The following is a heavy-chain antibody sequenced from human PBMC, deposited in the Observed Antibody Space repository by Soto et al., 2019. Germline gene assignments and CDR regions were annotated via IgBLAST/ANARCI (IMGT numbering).Heavy chain of an antibody. J-gene: IGHJ4*02. CDR2: IYPGDSDT. CDR3: ATTVPYGSGPH. V-gene: IGHV5-51*01. CDR1: ECKFTSYW. Sequence: PGLSMKIPWKGSECKFTSYWSGWVLKIPGKGLEWMEIIYPGDSDTRYSPSFQGQVTISADKSISTAYLQWSSLKASDTATYYGATTVPYGSGPHWGQGTLVTVYS. D-gene: IGHD3-10*01.